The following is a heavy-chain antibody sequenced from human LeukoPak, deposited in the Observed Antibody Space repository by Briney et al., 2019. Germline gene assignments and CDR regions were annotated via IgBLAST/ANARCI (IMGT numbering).Heavy chain of an antibody. CDR3: ARGLSGYSYGYFIDY. CDR1: GGSISSSSYY. J-gene: IGHJ4*02. V-gene: IGHV4-39*07. Sequence: PSETLSLTCTVSGGSISSSSYYWGWIRQPPGKGLEWIGSIYYSGSTYYNPSLKSRVTISVDTSRNQFSLRLSSVTAADTAVYYCARGLSGYSYGYFIDYWGQGTLVTVSS. D-gene: IGHD5-18*01. CDR2: IYYSGST.